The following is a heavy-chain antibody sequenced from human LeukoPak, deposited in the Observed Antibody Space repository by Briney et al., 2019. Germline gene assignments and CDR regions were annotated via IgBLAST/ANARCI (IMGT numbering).Heavy chain of an antibody. CDR3: ARVAAGIGFFQH. Sequence: KASETLPLTCIVSGYSISSGYYWGWIRQPPGKGLEWIGNIHHSGSTYYNPSLKSRVTISVDTSKNQLSLKLSSVTAADTAVYYCARVAAGIGFFQHWGQGTLVTVSS. CDR1: GYSISSGYY. J-gene: IGHJ1*01. D-gene: IGHD6-13*01. CDR2: IHHSGST. V-gene: IGHV4-38-2*02.